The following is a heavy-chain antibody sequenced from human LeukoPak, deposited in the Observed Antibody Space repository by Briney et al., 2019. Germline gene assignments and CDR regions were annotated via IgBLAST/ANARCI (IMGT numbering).Heavy chain of an antibody. J-gene: IGHJ4*02. D-gene: IGHD3-10*01. Sequence: GGSLRLSCAASGFTVSSNHMNWVRQAPGEGLEWVSIIYYGGNTFYADSVKGRSTISRDNSKNTLYLQMNSLRAEDTAVYYCAALSGEGVKIGFDHWGQGALVVVSS. V-gene: IGHV3-66*01. CDR2: IYYGGNT. CDR1: GFTVSSNH. CDR3: AALSGEGVKIGFDH.